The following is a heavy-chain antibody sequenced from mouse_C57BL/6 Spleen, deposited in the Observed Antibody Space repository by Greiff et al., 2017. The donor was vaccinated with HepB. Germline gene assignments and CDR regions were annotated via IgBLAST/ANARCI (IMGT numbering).Heavy chain of an antibody. CDR2: ISSGSSTI. CDR3: ARGYYYGSSPHWYFDV. D-gene: IGHD1-1*01. Sequence: EVKVVESGGGLVKPGGSLKLSCAASGFTFSDYGMHWVRQAPEKGLEWVAYISSGSSTIYYADTVKGRFTISRDNAKNTLFLQMTSLRSEDTAMYYCARGYYYGSSPHWYFDVWGTGTTVTVSS. CDR1: GFTFSDYG. J-gene: IGHJ1*03. V-gene: IGHV5-17*01.